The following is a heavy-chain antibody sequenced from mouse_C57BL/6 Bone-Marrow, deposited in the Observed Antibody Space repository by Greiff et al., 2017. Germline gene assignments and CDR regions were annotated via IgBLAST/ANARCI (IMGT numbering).Heavy chain of an antibody. CDR1: GFTFSDYG. CDR2: ISSGSSTI. V-gene: IGHV5-17*01. J-gene: IGHJ1*03. D-gene: IGHD1-1*01. CDR3: ASADYDGSIPWYFDV. Sequence: EVQVVESGGGLVKPGGSLKLSCAASGFTFSDYGMHWVRQAPEKGLEWVAYISSGSSTIYYADTVKGRFSISRDNAKNTLFLQMTSLSAEDTDMYYCASADYDGSIPWYFDVWGTGTTVTVSS.